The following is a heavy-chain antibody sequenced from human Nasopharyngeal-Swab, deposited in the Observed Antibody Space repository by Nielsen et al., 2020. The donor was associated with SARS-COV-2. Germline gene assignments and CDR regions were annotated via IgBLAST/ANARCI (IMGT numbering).Heavy chain of an antibody. CDR3: ARGDIVATIDWGVHFDY. Sequence: ASVKVSCKASGYTFTGYYMHWVRQAPGQGLEWMGWINTNTGNPTYAQGFTGRFVFSLDTSVGTAYLQISSLKAEDTAVYYCARGDIVATIDWGVHFDYWGQGTLVTVSS. V-gene: IGHV7-4-1*02. J-gene: IGHJ4*02. D-gene: IGHD5-12*01. CDR2: INTNTGNP. CDR1: GYTFTGYY.